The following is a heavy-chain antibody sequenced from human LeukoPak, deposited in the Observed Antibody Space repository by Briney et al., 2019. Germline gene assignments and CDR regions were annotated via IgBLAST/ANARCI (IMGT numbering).Heavy chain of an antibody. CDR1: GFTFSNAW. CDR3: ARRAGYCSSTSCLYYFDY. J-gene: IGHJ4*02. D-gene: IGHD2-2*01. Sequence: GSLRLSCAASGFTFSNAWMSWVRQVPGKGLEWIGSIYYSGSTYYNPSLKSRVTISVDTSKNQFSLKLSSVTAADTAVYYCARRAGYCSSTSCLYYFDYWGQGTLVTVSS. V-gene: IGHV4-38-2*01. CDR2: IYYSGST.